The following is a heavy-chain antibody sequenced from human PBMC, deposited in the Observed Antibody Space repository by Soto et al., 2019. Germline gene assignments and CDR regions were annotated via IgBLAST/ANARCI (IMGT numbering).Heavy chain of an antibody. Sequence: SGPTLVNPTQTLTLTCTFSGFSLSTSGVGVGWIRQPPGKALEWLALIYWNDDKRYSPSPKSRLTITKDTAKNQVVLTMTNMDPVDTATYYCAHLYDPADIVVVPAAIRAFDIWGQGTMVTVSS. CDR3: AHLYDPADIVVVPAAIRAFDI. D-gene: IGHD2-2*01. CDR2: IYWNDDK. V-gene: IGHV2-5*01. J-gene: IGHJ3*02. CDR1: GFSLSTSGVG.